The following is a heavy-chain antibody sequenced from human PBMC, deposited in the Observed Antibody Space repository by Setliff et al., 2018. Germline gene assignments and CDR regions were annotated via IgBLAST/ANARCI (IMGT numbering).Heavy chain of an antibody. V-gene: IGHV4-59*12. CDR2: IHNNGRI. D-gene: IGHD2-15*01. CDR1: GASITSYY. Sequence: SETLSLTCSVSGASITSYYWSWIRQPPGEGLEWIAYIHNNGRIKYNPALKSRVTISLDTSKNQFSLQLTSVTAADTAIYYCARGGGSVLPNYYYFNYMDVWGKGTTVTVSS. CDR3: ARGGGSVLPNYYYFNYMDV. J-gene: IGHJ6*03.